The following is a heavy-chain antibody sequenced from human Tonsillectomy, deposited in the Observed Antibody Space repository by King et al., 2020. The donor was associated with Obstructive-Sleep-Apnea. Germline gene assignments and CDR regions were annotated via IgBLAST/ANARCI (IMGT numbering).Heavy chain of an antibody. Sequence: QLQESGPGLVKPSETLSLTCTVSGGSISSYYWSWIRQPPGKGLEWIGYISYSGSTNYNPSLKSRVTISVDTSKNQFSLTLRSVTAADTAVYYCARSLDSSGYYYTNYWGQGTLVTVSS. CDR2: ISYSGST. V-gene: IGHV4-59*08. D-gene: IGHD3-22*01. CDR3: ARSLDSSGYYYTNY. CDR1: GGSISSYY. J-gene: IGHJ4*02.